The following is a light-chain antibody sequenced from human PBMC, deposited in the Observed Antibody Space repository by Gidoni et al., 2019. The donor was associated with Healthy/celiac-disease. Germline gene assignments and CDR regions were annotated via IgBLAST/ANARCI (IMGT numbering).Light chain of an antibody. CDR3: QQSYSTPLT. J-gene: IGKJ4*01. CDR2: AAS. CDR1: QSISSY. Sequence: DIQMTQSPSSLSASVGDRVTITCLASQSISSYLNWYQQKPGKAPQLLIYAASSLQSGVPSRFSGSGSGTEFTLTISRLQPEDFATYYGQQSYSTPLTCGGGTKVEIK. V-gene: IGKV1-39*01.